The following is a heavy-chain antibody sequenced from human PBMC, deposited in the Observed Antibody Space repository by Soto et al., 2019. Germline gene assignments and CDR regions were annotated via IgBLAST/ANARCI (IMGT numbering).Heavy chain of an antibody. CDR1: GFTFSSYA. D-gene: IGHD2-2*01. V-gene: IGHV3-23*01. CDR3: AKDSSTKDIVVVPAAISYNWNYSPTRPYDY. CDR2: ISGSGGST. J-gene: IGHJ4*02. Sequence: GGSLRLSCAASGFTFSSYAMSWVRQAPGKGLEWVSAISGSGGSTYYADSVKGRFTISRDNSKNTLYLQMNSLRAEDTAVYYCAKDSSTKDIVVVPAAISYNWNYSPTRPYDYWGQGTLVTVSS.